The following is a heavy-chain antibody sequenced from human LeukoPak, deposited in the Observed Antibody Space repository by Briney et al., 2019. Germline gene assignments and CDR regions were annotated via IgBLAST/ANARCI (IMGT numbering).Heavy chain of an antibody. V-gene: IGHV3-23*01. CDR3: TRGHYTSSWYFCDY. D-gene: IGHD6-13*01. J-gene: IGHJ4*02. CDR1: GFTFSSYA. CDR2: ISGSGGTT. Sequence: QAGGSLRLSCEVSGFTFSSYAMNWVRQAPGKGLERVSAISGSGGTTYYADSVKGRFTISRDNSKNTLYLQMNNLRAEGTAVYYCTRGHYTSSWYFCDYWGQGTLVTVSS.